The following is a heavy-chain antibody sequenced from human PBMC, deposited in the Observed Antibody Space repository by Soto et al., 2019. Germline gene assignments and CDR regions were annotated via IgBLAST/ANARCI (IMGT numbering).Heavy chain of an antibody. Sequence: PSETLSLTCTVSGGSISTSNYYWGWVRQPPGKGLDWIGNIYYSGTTYYNPSLKSRVTISVDTSKNQFSLKLSSVTAADTAVYYCARLTGDILTGYYRNWYFDLWGRGTLVTVSS. J-gene: IGHJ2*01. D-gene: IGHD3-9*01. CDR2: IYYSGTT. CDR1: GGSISTSNYY. V-gene: IGHV4-39*01. CDR3: ARLTGDILTGYYRNWYFDL.